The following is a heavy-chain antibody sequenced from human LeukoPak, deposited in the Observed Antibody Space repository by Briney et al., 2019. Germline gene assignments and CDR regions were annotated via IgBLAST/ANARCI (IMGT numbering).Heavy chain of an antibody. CDR2: IIPIFGTA. D-gene: IGHD3-22*01. J-gene: IGHJ5*02. V-gene: IGHV1-69*13. Sequence: SVTVSCKASGGTFSSYAISWVRQAPGQGLEWMGGIIPIFGTANYAQKFQGRVTITADESTSTAYMELSSLRSEDTAVYYCARDYYDSSGYPTARWFDPWGQGTLVTVSS. CDR3: ARDYYDSSGYPTARWFDP. CDR1: GGTFSSYA.